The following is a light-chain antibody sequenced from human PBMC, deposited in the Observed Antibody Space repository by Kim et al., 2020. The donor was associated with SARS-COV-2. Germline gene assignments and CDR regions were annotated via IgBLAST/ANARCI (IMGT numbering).Light chain of an antibody. Sequence: QSALTQPASVSGSPGQSITISCTGTNSDIGGYNYVSWYQQHPGKAPKLMIYDVSKRPSGVSNRFSGSKSANTASLTISGLQAEDEADYYCSSYTTSTTWLFGGGTQLTVL. CDR3: SSYTTSTTWL. CDR2: DVS. J-gene: IGLJ2*01. V-gene: IGLV2-14*03. CDR1: NSDIGGYNY.